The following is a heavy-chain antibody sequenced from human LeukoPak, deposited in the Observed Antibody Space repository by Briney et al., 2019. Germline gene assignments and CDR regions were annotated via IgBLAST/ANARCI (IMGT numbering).Heavy chain of an antibody. CDR2: ISYDGNNK. Sequence: GGSLRLSCSASGFTFSSNAMHWVRQAPGKGLEWVAVISYDGNNKYYADSVKGRFTISRDNSKNTLYLQMNSLRAEDTALYYCATLPTWGQGTLVTVSS. CDR1: GFTFSSNA. J-gene: IGHJ4*02. D-gene: IGHD4-17*01. CDR3: ATLPT. V-gene: IGHV3-30-3*01.